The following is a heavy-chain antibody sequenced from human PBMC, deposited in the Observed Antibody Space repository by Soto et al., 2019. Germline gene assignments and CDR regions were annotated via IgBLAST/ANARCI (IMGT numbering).Heavy chain of an antibody. Sequence: ESGGGLVQPGRSLRLSCAASGFTFDDYAMHWVRQAPGKGLEWVSGISWNSGSIGYADSVKGRFTISRDNAKNSLYLQMNSLRAEDTALYYCAKDKGDFWSGPPSWGQGTLVTVSS. D-gene: IGHD3-3*01. V-gene: IGHV3-9*01. CDR2: ISWNSGSI. J-gene: IGHJ4*02. CDR1: GFTFDDYA. CDR3: AKDKGDFWSGPPS.